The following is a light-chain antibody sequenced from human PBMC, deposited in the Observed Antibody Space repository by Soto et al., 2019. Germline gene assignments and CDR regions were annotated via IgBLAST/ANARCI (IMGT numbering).Light chain of an antibody. J-gene: IGKJ2*01. V-gene: IGKV3-20*01. CDR1: QSVSSAY. CDR2: GAS. CDR3: HQSHSSFST. Sequence: EIVLTQSPGTLSLSPGERATLSCRASQSVSSAYLAWYQQIPGQAPRLLIYGASSRATGSPDRFSGSGSLSHFTLTISRLDPDYFAVYYFHQSHSSFSTFGHGTMLHIK.